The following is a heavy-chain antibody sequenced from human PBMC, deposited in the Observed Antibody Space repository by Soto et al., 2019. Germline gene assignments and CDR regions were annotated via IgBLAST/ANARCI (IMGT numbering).Heavy chain of an antibody. CDR1: GYTLTELS. V-gene: IGHV1-24*01. J-gene: IGHJ3*02. CDR2: FDPEDGET. D-gene: IGHD6-13*01. CDR3: ATSLQGIAAAGKQEDDAFDI. Sequence: ASVKVSCKVSGYTLTELSMHWVRQAPGKGLEWMVGFDPEDGETIYAQKFQGRVTMTGDNSTDTAYMELSSLRSGDTAVYYYATSLQGIAAAGKQEDDAFDIWGQGTMVTVSS.